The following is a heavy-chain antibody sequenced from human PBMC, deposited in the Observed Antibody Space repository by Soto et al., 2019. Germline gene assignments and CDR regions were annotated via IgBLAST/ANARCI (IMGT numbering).Heavy chain of an antibody. CDR1: GGTFSSHS. Sequence: VQLMQSGAEVKQPGSSVKVSCKASGGTFSSHSINWVRQAPGQGLEWMGGIITLFGTANYAQNFQGRVTINADQTTRTGYMELNSLRSDDKAVYYCAREVGYGEFSAALLDWGQGTLVTVSS. CDR3: AREVGYGEFSAALLD. J-gene: IGHJ4*02. CDR2: IITLFGTA. V-gene: IGHV1-69*01. D-gene: IGHD4-17*01.